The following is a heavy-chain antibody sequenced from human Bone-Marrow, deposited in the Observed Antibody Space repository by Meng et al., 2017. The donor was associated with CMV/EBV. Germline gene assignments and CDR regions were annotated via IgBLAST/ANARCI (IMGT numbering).Heavy chain of an antibody. Sequence: GESLKISCAASGFTFSNYYMSGVRQAPGQGLEWVAVISHDGGNEYYADSVKGRITISRDNSRNTLYLQMSSLRAEDTALYYCARAEAPDYYYGLDVWGQGSTVTVSS. V-gene: IGHV3-30*03. CDR2: ISHDGGNE. CDR1: GFTFSNYY. J-gene: IGHJ6*02. CDR3: ARAEAPDYYYGLDV.